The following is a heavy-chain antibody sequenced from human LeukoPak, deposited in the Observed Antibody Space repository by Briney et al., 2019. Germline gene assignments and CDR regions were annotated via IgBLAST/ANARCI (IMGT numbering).Heavy chain of an antibody. CDR2: INPSGGGT. CDR1: GYTFTGYY. Sequence: ASVKVSCKASGYTFTGYYMHWVRQAPGQGLEWMGLINPSGGGTTYAQKFQGRVTMTRDMSTSTVYLDLSSLTSEDTAVYYCARGSNWFDPWGQGTLVTVSS. J-gene: IGHJ5*02. CDR3: ARGSNWFDP. V-gene: IGHV1-46*01.